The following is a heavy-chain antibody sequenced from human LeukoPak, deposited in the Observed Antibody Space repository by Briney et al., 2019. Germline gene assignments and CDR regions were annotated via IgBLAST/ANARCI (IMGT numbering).Heavy chain of an antibody. Sequence: ASVKVSCKASGYSFISYAMHWVRQAPGQRLEWMGWINAGNGNTKYSQKFQGRVTITRDTSASTAYMELSSLRSGDTAVYYCARELLSSRGWYFDLWGRGTLVTVSS. V-gene: IGHV1-3*01. CDR3: ARELLSSRGWYFDL. CDR2: INAGNGNT. D-gene: IGHD6-13*01. J-gene: IGHJ2*01. CDR1: GYSFISYA.